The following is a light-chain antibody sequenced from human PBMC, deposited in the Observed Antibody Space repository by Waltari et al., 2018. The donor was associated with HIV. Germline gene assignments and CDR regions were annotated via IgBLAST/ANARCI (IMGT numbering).Light chain of an antibody. V-gene: IGLV3-21*04. CDR1: NIGSKS. CDR2: DDS. Sequence: SYVLTQPPSVSVAPGKTARITCGGNNIGSKSVQWYQQKPGQAHVLVIYDDSDLPSGIPGRFSGSNSGNTATLTISRVEAGDEADYYCQVWDSSSDHVVFGGGTKLTVL. CDR3: QVWDSSSDHVV. J-gene: IGLJ2*01.